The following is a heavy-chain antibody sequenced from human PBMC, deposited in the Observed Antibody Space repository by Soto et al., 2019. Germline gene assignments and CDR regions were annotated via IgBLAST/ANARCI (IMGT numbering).Heavy chain of an antibody. D-gene: IGHD2-21*02. V-gene: IGHV4-4*02. Sequence: QVQLQESGPGLVQPSETLSLTCAVSGDSISRSVWWTWVRQSPGKGLEWIGDAYHTGNTNYSPSLRDPVTIAVDTSKNLSSPVPNSVTAADTAIYYCATFCTGDCDSISYAFSVWGHGTMVTVSS. CDR1: GDSISRSVW. J-gene: IGHJ3*01. CDR3: ATFCTGDCDSISYAFSV. CDR2: AYHTGNT.